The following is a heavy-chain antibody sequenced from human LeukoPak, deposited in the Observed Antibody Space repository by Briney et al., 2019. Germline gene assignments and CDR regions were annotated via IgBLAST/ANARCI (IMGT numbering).Heavy chain of an antibody. V-gene: IGHV4-34*01. Sequence: SETLSLTCAVYGGSFSGYYWSWIRQPPGKGLEWIGEINHSGSTNYNPSLKSRVTISVATSKNQFSLKLSSVTAADTAVYYCARILRDAFDIWGQGTMVTVSS. CDR1: GGSFSGYY. CDR2: INHSGST. D-gene: IGHD2-21*02. J-gene: IGHJ3*02. CDR3: ARILRDAFDI.